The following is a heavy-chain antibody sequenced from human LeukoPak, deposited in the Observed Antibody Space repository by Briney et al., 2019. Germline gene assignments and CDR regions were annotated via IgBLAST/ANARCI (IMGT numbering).Heavy chain of an antibody. Sequence: GGSLRLSCAASGFTFSTYNMNWVRQAPGKGLEWVSSITSSSSYTFYADSVKGRFTISRDNAKSSLYLQMNSLRAEDTAVYYCARDTRYFDYWGQGNMVTVSS. CDR1: GFTFSTYN. V-gene: IGHV3-21*01. J-gene: IGHJ4*02. CDR3: ARDTRYFDY. CDR2: ITSSSSYT.